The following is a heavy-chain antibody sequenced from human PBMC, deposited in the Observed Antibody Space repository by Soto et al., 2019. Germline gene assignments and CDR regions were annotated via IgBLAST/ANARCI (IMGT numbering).Heavy chain of an antibody. J-gene: IGHJ4*02. CDR3: ARDLWSSSGFDY. CDR2: ISYDGSNK. D-gene: IGHD6-6*01. V-gene: IGHV3-30-3*01. Sequence: GSLRLSCAASGFTFSSYAMHWVRQAPGKGLEWVAVISYDGSNKYYADSVKGRFTISRDNSKNTLYLQMNSLRAEDTAVYYCARDLWSSSGFDYWGQGTLVTVSS. CDR1: GFTFSSYA.